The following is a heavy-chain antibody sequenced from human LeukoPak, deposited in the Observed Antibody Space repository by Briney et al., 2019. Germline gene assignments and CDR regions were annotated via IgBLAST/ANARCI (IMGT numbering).Heavy chain of an antibody. J-gene: IGHJ6*03. Sequence: SETLSLTCTVSGGSISNYYWSWIRQPPGKGLEWLGYIYYSGSINYNPSLKSRVTMSVDTSKNQFSLKLSSVTAADTAVYYCARVVSVPAAPDYSYYNYMDVWGKGTTVTVSS. D-gene: IGHD2-2*01. CDR1: GGSISNYY. V-gene: IGHV4-59*01. CDR2: IYYSGSI. CDR3: ARVVSVPAAPDYSYYNYMDV.